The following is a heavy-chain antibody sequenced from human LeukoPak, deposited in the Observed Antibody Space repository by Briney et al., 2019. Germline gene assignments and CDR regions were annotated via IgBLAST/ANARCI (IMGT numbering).Heavy chain of an antibody. CDR3: ARLSSSSWYGFDY. D-gene: IGHD6-13*01. J-gene: IGHJ4*02. V-gene: IGHV4-4*02. CDR1: GGSISKKHW. Sequence: SETLSLTCAVFGGSISKKHWWSWVRQAPGRGLEWIGEIHLSGSTNYNPSLTSRASLSIDKSKNLLSLNVESVTAADTAVYYCARLSSSSWYGFDYWGQGTLVTVSS. CDR2: IHLSGST.